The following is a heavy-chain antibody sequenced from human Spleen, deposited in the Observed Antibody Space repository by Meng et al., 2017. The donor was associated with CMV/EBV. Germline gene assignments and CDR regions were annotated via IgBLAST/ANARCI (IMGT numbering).Heavy chain of an antibody. J-gene: IGHJ4*02. Sequence: SGGSTSCYHWRLVREPAGTGLDRIGRDYTDGSTHFFPLHNRRATMSVDTSMNHFYLNLSSVTAVATAVYYCAKAVAAAGVHNFDYWGQGTLVTVSS. CDR1: GGSTSCYH. CDR2: DYTDGST. V-gene: IGHV4-4*07. D-gene: IGHD6-13*01. CDR3: AKAVAAAGVHNFDY.